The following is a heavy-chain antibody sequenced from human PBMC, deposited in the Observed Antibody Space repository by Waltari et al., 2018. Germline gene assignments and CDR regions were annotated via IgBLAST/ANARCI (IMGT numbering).Heavy chain of an antibody. Sequence: QVQLQQWGAGLLKPSETLSLTCAVYGGSFSGYYWSWIRQPPGKGLEWIGEINHSGSTNYNPSLKSRVTISGDTSKNQFSLKLSSVTAADTAVYYCARGRGSGWYYYYYGMDVWGQGTTVTVSS. J-gene: IGHJ6*02. CDR2: INHSGST. CDR1: GGSFSGYY. D-gene: IGHD6-19*01. V-gene: IGHV4-34*01. CDR3: ARGRGSGWYYYYYGMDV.